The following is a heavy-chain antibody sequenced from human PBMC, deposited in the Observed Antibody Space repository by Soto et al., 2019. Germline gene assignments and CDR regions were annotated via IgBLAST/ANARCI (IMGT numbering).Heavy chain of an antibody. J-gene: IGHJ4*02. V-gene: IGHV3-21*01. CDR2: ISSSSSYR. CDR3: ATTLYYYDTSGYR. CDR1: GFTFSSYS. D-gene: IGHD3-22*01. Sequence: EVQLVESGGGLVKPGGSLRLSCAASGFTFSSYSMNWVRQAPGKGLEWVSSISSSSSYRYYADSVKGRFTISRDNAKNSLYLQMSSLRAEDTAVYYCATTLYYYDTSGYRWGQGTLVTVSS.